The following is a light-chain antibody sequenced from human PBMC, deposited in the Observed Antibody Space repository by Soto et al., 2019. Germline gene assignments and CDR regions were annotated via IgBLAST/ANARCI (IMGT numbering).Light chain of an antibody. CDR3: QHRRT. CDR2: GAS. Sequence: EIVMTQSPATLSVSPGERATLSCRASQSVSSNLAWYQQKPGQAPRLLIYGASTRATGIPARFSGSGSGTDFTLTISSLQSEDFAVYYCQHRRTFGQGTKVDIK. J-gene: IGKJ1*01. CDR1: QSVSSN. V-gene: IGKV3-15*01.